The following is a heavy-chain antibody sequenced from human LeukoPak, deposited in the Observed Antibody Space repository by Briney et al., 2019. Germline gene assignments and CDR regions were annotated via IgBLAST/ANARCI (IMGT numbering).Heavy chain of an antibody. CDR1: GFTFSSYW. Sequence: GGSLRLSCAASGFTFSSYWMHWVRQAPGKGLVWVSRINSDGSSTRYADFVKGRFTISRDNAKNTLYLQMNSLRAEDTAVYYCAKDHTYYDFWSGYSAFYYFDYWGQGTLVTVSS. V-gene: IGHV3-74*01. J-gene: IGHJ4*02. CDR3: AKDHTYYDFWSGYSAFYYFDY. D-gene: IGHD3-3*01. CDR2: INSDGSST.